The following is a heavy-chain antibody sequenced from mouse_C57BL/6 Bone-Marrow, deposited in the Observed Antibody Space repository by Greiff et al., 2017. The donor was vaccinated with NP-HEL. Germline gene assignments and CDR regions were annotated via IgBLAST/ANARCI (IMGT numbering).Heavy chain of an antibody. V-gene: IGHV10-1*01. D-gene: IGHD1-1*01. CDR1: GFSFNTYA. CDR2: IRSKSNNYAT. J-gene: IGHJ2*01. Sequence: GGGLVQPKGSLKLSCAASGFSFNTYAMNWVRHAPGKGLEWVARIRSKSNNYATYYADSVKDRFTISRDDSESMLYLQMNNLKTEDTAMYYCVRDFAYYPFDYWGQGTTLTVSS. CDR3: VRDFAYYPFDY.